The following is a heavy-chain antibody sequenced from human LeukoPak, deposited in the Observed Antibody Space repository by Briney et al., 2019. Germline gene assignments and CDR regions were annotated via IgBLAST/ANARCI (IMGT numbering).Heavy chain of an antibody. V-gene: IGHV3-30*07. CDR1: GFTFSSYA. Sequence: GGSLRLSCAASGFTFSSYAMHWVRQAPGKGLEWVAVISYDGGNKYYADSVKGRFTISRDNSKNTLYLQMNSLRAEDTAVYYCAKVRSRGVVVAAADYWGQGTLVTVSS. J-gene: IGHJ4*02. D-gene: IGHD2-15*01. CDR3: AKVRSRGVVVAAADY. CDR2: ISYDGGNK.